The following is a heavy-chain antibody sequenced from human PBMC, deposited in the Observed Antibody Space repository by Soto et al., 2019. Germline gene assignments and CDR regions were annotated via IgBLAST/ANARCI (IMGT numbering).Heavy chain of an antibody. CDR3: ARDLLAAAGSRNLIRGGPEQYYYYYYGMDV. Sequence: GGSLRLSCAASGFTFSSYAMHWVRQAPGKGLEWVAVISYDGSNKYYADSVKGRFTISRDNSKNTLYLQMNSLRAEDTAVYYCARDLLAAAGSRNLIRGGPEQYYYYYYGMDVWGQGTTVTVSS. D-gene: IGHD6-13*01. J-gene: IGHJ6*02. CDR1: GFTFSSYA. CDR2: ISYDGSNK. V-gene: IGHV3-30-3*01.